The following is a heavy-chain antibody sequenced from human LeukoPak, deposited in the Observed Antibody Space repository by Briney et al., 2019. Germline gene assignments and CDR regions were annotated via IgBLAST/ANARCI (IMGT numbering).Heavy chain of an antibody. CDR1: GFTFSSYS. D-gene: IGHD6-19*01. CDR2: ISSSRSYT. CDR3: TRGGRVSPGYTSDWYPSY. Sequence: GGSLRLSCAASGFTFSSYSMNWVRQAPGKGLEWVSFISSSRSYTYYADSVKGRFTISRDNAKESLYLQMNSLRAEDTAVYYCTRGGRVSPGYTSDWYPSYWGQGTLVTVSS. J-gene: IGHJ4*02. V-gene: IGHV3-21*01.